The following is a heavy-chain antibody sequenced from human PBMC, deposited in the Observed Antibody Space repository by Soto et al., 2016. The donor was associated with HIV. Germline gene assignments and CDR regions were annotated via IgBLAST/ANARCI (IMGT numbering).Heavy chain of an antibody. CDR2: ISWNSGSI. V-gene: IGHV3-9*03. CDR3: AKASGYQLLDQYMDV. J-gene: IGHJ6*03. Sequence: EVQLVESGGGLVQPGRSLRLSCAASGFTFDDYAMHWVRQAPGKGLEWVSGISWNSGSIGYADSVKGRFTISRDNAKNSLYLQMNSLRAEDMALYYCAKASGYQLLDQYMDVWGKRATVTVSS. CDR1: GFTFDDYA. D-gene: IGHD2-2*01.